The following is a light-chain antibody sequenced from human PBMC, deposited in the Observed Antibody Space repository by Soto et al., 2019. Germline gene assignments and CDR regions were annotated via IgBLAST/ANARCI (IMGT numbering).Light chain of an antibody. J-gene: IGKJ5*01. CDR1: ENMITDY. CDR2: AAT. CDR3: QQSGRSPL. Sequence: ELVLTQSPGTLSLSPGERATLSCRASENMITDYSAWYQLKPGQAPRLLIYAATKRATGIPDRFSGSGSETDLTLTISRLEPEYCAVYYCQQSGRSPLFDQGTLLEIK. V-gene: IGKV3-20*01.